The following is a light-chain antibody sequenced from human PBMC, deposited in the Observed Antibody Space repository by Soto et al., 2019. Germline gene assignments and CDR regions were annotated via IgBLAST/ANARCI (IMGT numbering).Light chain of an antibody. CDR3: RQYGSSPQT. V-gene: IGKV3-20*01. J-gene: IGKJ1*01. Sequence: EIVLTQSPGTLSLSPGEKATLSCRASQSVSSSYLAWYQQNPGKAPKLLLYSASSRATGIPDRFSGSGSGTDFTLTICRLEPEDFAVYYCRQYGSSPQTFGQGTKVDI. CDR2: SAS. CDR1: QSVSSSY.